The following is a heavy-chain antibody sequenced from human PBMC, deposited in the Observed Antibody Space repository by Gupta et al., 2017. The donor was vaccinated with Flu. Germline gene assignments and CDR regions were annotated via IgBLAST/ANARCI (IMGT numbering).Heavy chain of an antibody. V-gene: IGHV4-59*01. Sequence: QVQLQESGPGLVKPSETLSLTCSVSGGSISSYYWVWIRQPPGKGLEWIAYIYHSGSTSYNPSLKSRVTISIDTSEKQFSLKVNSVTAGDTAVYYCARAPNQYCTSTTCSPYYFDYWGQGTLVTVSS. J-gene: IGHJ4*02. D-gene: IGHD2-2*01. CDR3: ARAPNQYCTSTTCSPYYFDY. CDR1: GGSISSYY. CDR2: IYHSGST.